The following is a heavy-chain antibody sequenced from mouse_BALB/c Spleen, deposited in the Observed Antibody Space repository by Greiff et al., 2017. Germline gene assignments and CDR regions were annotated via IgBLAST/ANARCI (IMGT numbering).Heavy chain of an antibody. Sequence: QVQLKQSGAELMKPGASVKISCKATGYTFSSYWIEWVKQRPGHGLEWIGEILPGSGSTNYNEKFKGKATFTADTSSNTAYMQLSSLTSEDSAVYYCASPLRDYYFDYWGQGTTLTVSS. CDR1: GYTFSSYW. J-gene: IGHJ2*01. CDR2: ILPGSGST. CDR3: ASPLRDYYFDY. D-gene: IGHD2-13*01. V-gene: IGHV1-9*01.